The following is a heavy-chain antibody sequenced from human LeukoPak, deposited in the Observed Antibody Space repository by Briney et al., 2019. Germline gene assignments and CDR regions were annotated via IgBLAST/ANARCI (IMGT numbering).Heavy chain of an antibody. Sequence: SQTLSLTCAISGDSVSSNSAAWNWIRQSPSRGLEWLGRTYYRSKWHSYYAPSVKSRITINPDTSKNQFPLQLKSVTPEDTAVYYCARMVGLVSDFWGQGTLVTVSS. J-gene: IGHJ4*02. CDR1: GDSVSSNSAA. D-gene: IGHD3-10*01. CDR3: ARMVGLVSDF. V-gene: IGHV6-1*01. CDR2: TYYRSKWHS.